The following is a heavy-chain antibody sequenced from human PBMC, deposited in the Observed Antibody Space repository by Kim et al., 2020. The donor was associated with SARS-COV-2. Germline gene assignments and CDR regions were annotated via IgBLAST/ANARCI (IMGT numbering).Heavy chain of an antibody. J-gene: IGHJ4*02. CDR2: ISGTSSYI. D-gene: IGHD3-3*01. CDR3: ATTRTR. Sequence: GGSLRLSCEASGFNFNKYSMIWVRQAPGKGLEWVSSISGTSSYIYYADSVKGRFTISRDNARNSLYLQMNSLRVEDTGVYYCATTRTRWGRGALVTVSS. V-gene: IGHV3-21*01. CDR1: GFNFNKYS.